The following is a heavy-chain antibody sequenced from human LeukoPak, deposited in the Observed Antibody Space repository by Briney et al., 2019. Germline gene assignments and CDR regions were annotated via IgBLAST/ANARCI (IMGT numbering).Heavy chain of an antibody. J-gene: IGHJ4*02. CDR2: IIPIFGTA. D-gene: IGHD3-22*01. CDR1: GGTFSSYA. V-gene: IGHV1-69*01. Sequence: ASVKVSCKASGGTFSSYAISWVRQAPGQGLEWMGGIIPIFGTANCAQKFQGRVTITADESTSTAYMELSSLRSEDTAVYYCARAGGGYYDSSGYYFDYWGQGTLVTVSS. CDR3: ARAGGGYYDSSGYYFDY.